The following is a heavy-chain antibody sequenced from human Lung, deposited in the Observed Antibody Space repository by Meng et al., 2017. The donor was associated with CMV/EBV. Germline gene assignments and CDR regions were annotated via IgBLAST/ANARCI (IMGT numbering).Heavy chain of an antibody. V-gene: IGHV1-2*02. CDR2: INPNSGGT. Sequence: ASVKVSCKASGYTFTDNYIYWVRQAPGQGLEWMGWINPNSGGTNYAQKFQGRVTMTRDTSTSTASMDLSRLRSDDRAVYYCARVSTPGRPRSHFDSWGQGTLVXVSS. CDR1: GYTFTDNY. J-gene: IGHJ4*02. CDR3: ARVSTPGRPRSHFDS. D-gene: IGHD6-6*01.